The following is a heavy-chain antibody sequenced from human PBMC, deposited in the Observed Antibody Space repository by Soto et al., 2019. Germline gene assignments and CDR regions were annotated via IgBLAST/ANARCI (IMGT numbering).Heavy chain of an antibody. D-gene: IGHD2-15*01. CDR3: AREGLGYCSAGSFYSYDYYYVGV. V-gene: IGHV1-8*01. J-gene: IGHJ6*03. Sequence: QVQLVQSGAEVMKPGASVKVSCKASGYTFTSYDINWVRQATGQGIEWMGWMNPNSGNTGYAQKFRGRVTMTRDHSRRTDDMEERSLRSEETAVYYCAREGLGYCSAGSFYSYDYYYVGVWGKGTQVTVS. CDR2: MNPNSGNT. CDR1: GYTFTSYD.